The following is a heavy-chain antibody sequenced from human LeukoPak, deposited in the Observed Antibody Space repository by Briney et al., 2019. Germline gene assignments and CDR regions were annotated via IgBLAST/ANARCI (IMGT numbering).Heavy chain of an antibody. V-gene: IGHV3-23*01. J-gene: IGHJ4*02. D-gene: IGHD1-26*01. CDR3: TKGGSYAPLDY. CDR1: GFTSSISA. CDR2: INSGGDDT. Sequence: QPGGSLRLSCAASGFTSSISAMTWVRQAPGKGLEWVSAINSGGDDTVHADSVKGRLTISRDNSKNTLYLQMNSLRAEDTAIYYCTKGGSYAPLDYWGQGTLVTVSS.